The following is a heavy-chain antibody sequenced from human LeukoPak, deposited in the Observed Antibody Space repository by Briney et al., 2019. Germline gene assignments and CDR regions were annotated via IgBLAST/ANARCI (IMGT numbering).Heavy chain of an antibody. V-gene: IGHV1-18*01. CDR1: GYTFTSYG. CDR3: ARGGSTRGDYYYYYMDV. CDR2: IGAYNGNT. D-gene: IGHD2-2*01. Sequence: ASVKVSCKASGYTFTSYGISWMRQAPGQGLEWMGWIGAYNGNTNYAQKLQGRVTMTTDTSTSTAYMELRSLRSEDTAVYYCARGGSTRGDYYYYYMDVWGKGTTVTVSS. J-gene: IGHJ6*03.